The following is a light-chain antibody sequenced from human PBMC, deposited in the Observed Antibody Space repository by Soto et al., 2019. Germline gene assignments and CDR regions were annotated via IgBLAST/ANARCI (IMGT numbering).Light chain of an antibody. V-gene: IGLV2-11*01. Sequence: QALRTQPRSLSGSPGQSVTISCTGTSSDVGRYNYVSWYQQHPGKAPKLIIYDVTKRPSGVPDRFSGSKSGNTASLTISGLQAEDEVDYYCCSYAGGYIFVFGTGTKVTVL. CDR3: CSYAGGYIFV. J-gene: IGLJ1*01. CDR2: DVT. CDR1: SSDVGRYNY.